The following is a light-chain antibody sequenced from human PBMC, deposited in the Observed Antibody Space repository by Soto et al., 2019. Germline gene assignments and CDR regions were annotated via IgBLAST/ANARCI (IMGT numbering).Light chain of an antibody. CDR3: QQSGYT. Sequence: DIVMTQSPDSLAVSLGERATINCKSSQSVLYSSNNKNYLAWYQQKPGQPPKLLIYWASTRESGVPDRFSGSGSGTDFTLTISSLQAEDVAVYYCQQSGYTFGQGTKLEIK. CDR1: QSVLYSSNNKNY. J-gene: IGKJ2*01. CDR2: WAS. V-gene: IGKV4-1*01.